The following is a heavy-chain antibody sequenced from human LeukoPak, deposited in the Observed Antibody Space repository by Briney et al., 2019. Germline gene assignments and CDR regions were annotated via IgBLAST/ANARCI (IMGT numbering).Heavy chain of an antibody. CDR3: RADGGSGSFSFDY. V-gene: IGHV4-34*03. CDR1: GGSFSGYY. CDR2: INHSGST. J-gene: IGHJ4*02. Sequence: ASETLSLTCAVYGGSFSGYYWSWIRQPPGKGLEWIGEINHSGSTNYNPSLKSRVTISVDTSKNQFSLQLNSVTAADDAVYYYRADGGSGSFSFDYWGQGTLVTVSS. D-gene: IGHD3-10*01.